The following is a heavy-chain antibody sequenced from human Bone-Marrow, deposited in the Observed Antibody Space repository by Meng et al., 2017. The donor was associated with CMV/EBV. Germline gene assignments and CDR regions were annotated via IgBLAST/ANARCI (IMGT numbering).Heavy chain of an antibody. Sequence: ASVKVSCKASGYTFTGYYIHWVRQAPGQGLEWMGWINPNSGGTNSAQKFQASVTMTRDTSISTAYMELSRLRSEDTAVYYCAAGWDIVVVPADYYYYYGMDVWGQGTTVTGSS. J-gene: IGHJ6*01. CDR1: GYTFTGYY. D-gene: IGHD2-2*01. CDR3: AAGWDIVVVPADYYYYYGMDV. V-gene: IGHV1-2*02. CDR2: INPNSGGT.